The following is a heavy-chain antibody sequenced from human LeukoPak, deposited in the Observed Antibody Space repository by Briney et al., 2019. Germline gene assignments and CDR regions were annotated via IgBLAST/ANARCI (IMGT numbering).Heavy chain of an antibody. V-gene: IGHV1-2*02. J-gene: IGHJ4*02. Sequence: ASVKVPCKASGYTFTGYYMHWVRQAPGRGLEWMGWINPNSGGTNYAQKFQGRVTMTRDTSISTAYMELSRLRSDDTAVYYCARGLYYYGSGSYAGGYWGQGTLVTVSS. CDR3: ARGLYYYGSGSYAGGY. CDR2: INPNSGGT. D-gene: IGHD3-10*01. CDR1: GYTFTGYY.